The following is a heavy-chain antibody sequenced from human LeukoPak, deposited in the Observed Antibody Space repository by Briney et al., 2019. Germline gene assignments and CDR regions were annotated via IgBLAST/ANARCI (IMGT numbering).Heavy chain of an antibody. CDR1: GGSISSYY. J-gene: IGHJ4*02. Sequence: SETLSLTCTVPGGSISSYYWSWIRQPAGKGLEWIGRIYTSGSTNYNPSLKSRVTMSVDTSKNQFSLKLNSVTAADTAVYYCAREKQTAGSDYWGQGTLVTVSS. D-gene: IGHD3-10*01. CDR3: AREKQTAGSDY. V-gene: IGHV4-4*07. CDR2: IYTSGST.